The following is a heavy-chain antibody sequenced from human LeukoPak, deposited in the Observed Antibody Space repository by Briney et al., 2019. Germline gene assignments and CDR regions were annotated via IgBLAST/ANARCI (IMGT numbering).Heavy chain of an antibody. CDR1: SGSISNYY. Sequence: SETLSLTCTVSSGSISNYYWSWIRQPPGKGLEWIGYIYYSEIANYNPSLKSRVTISEDTSKNQFSLKLSSVTAADTAVYYCARGLITGMVGPFGSWGQGTLVTVSS. J-gene: IGHJ4*02. V-gene: IGHV4-59*01. CDR2: IYYSEIA. D-gene: IGHD5-18*01. CDR3: ARGLITGMVGPFGS.